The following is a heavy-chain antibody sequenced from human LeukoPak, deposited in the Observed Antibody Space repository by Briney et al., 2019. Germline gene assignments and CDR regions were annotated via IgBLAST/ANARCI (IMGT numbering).Heavy chain of an antibody. CDR3: AHRPPPEAATYLVYFDY. V-gene: IGHV2-5*01. CDR2: IYWNDDK. J-gene: IGHJ4*02. D-gene: IGHD2-15*01. CDR1: GFSLSTSGVG. Sequence: SGPTLVKPTQTLTLTCTFSGFSLSTSGVGVGWIRQPPGKALEWLALIYWNDDKRYSPSLKSRLTITKDTSKNQVVLTMSNMDPVDTATYYCAHRPPPEAATYLVYFDYWGQGTLVTVSS.